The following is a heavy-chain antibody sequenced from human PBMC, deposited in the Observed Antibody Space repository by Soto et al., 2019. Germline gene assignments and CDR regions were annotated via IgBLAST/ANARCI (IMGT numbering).Heavy chain of an antibody. CDR2: ISWNSGSI. CDR1: GFPFDDYA. D-gene: IGHD2-2*01. J-gene: IGHJ6*02. CDR3: AKDIEDCISTSCYHYGMDV. Sequence: PGGSLRLSCAASGFPFDDYAMHWVRQAPGKGLEWVSGISWNSGSIGYADSVKGRFTISRDNAKNSLYLQMNSLRAEDTALYYCAKDIEDCISTSCYHYGMDVWGQGTTVTVSS. V-gene: IGHV3-9*01.